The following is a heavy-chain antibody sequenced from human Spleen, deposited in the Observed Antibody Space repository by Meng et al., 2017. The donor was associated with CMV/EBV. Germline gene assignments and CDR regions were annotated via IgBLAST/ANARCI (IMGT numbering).Heavy chain of an antibody. D-gene: IGHD6-13*01. V-gene: IGHV1-18*01. J-gene: IGHJ6*02. CDR2: ISAYNGNT. Sequence: ASVKVSCKASGYTFTSYGISWVRQAPGQGLEWMGWISAYNGNTNYAQKLRGRVTMTTDTSTSTAYMELRSLRSDDTAVYYCARVDVGSSWNYYYGMDVWGQGTTVTVSS. CDR3: ARVDVGSSWNYYYGMDV. CDR1: GYTFTSYG.